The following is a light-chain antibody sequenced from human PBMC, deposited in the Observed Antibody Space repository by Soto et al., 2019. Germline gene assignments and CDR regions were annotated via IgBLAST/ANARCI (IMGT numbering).Light chain of an antibody. CDR2: GAS. Sequence: EIVMTQSPATLSVSPGERATLSCRASQSVNSNLAWYQQKPGQAPRLLIYGASTRATGIPARFSGSGSGTEFTLTISGLQSEDFAVYCCQQYNNWPWTFGQGTKVEIK. CDR1: QSVNSN. CDR3: QQYNNWPWT. J-gene: IGKJ1*01. V-gene: IGKV3-15*01.